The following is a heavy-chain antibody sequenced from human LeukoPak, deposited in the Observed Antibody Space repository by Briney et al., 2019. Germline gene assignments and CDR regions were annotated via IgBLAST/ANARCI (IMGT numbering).Heavy chain of an antibody. Sequence: PSETLSLTCTVSGGSISSYYWNWIRQPPGKGLEWIGYIYYSGSTNYNPSLKSRVTISIGTSKNEFSLKLSSVTAADTAIYYCASRRVGAFDYWGQGTLVTVSS. V-gene: IGHV4-59*08. CDR3: ASRRVGAFDY. CDR1: GGSISSYY. CDR2: IYYSGST. J-gene: IGHJ4*02. D-gene: IGHD1-26*01.